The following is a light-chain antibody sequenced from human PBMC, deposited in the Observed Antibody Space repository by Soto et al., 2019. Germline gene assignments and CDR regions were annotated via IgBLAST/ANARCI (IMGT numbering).Light chain of an antibody. CDR1: SSDVGGNNF. CDR3: CAYAGTLAPYV. J-gene: IGLJ1*01. CDR2: DVS. Sequence: QSVLTQPRSVSGSPGQSVTISCTGSSSDVGGNNFVSWYQQQPGRAPKLLISDVSQRPSGVPERFSGSKSGNTASLAISGLQAEDEADYYCCAYAGTLAPYVSGTGTKV. V-gene: IGLV2-11*01.